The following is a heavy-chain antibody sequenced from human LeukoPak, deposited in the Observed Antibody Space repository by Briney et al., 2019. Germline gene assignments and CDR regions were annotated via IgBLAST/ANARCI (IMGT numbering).Heavy chain of an antibody. V-gene: IGHV3-53*01. CDR1: GFTVSSNY. J-gene: IGHJ4*02. CDR3: ARGGYGDPHFDF. Sequence: PGGSLRLSCAASGFTVSSNYMTWVRQAPGKGLEWVSIIYSGGTTYYADSVKGRFTISRDNSKNTLYLQMNSLRAEDTAAYYCARGGYGDPHFDFWGQGTLVTVSS. CDR2: IYSGGTT. D-gene: IGHD4-17*01.